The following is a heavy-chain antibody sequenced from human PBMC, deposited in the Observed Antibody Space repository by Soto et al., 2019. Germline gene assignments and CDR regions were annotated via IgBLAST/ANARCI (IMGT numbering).Heavy chain of an antibody. V-gene: IGHV3-23*01. D-gene: IGHD1-26*01. CDR2: VSGGGRFT. Sequence: HLGGSLRLSCAASGFTFSTYARNVFLQAPGKGLEWVSTVSGGGRFTYYADSVKGRFTISRDDSKKMVFLQMNSLRAEDTAVYYCAKSGPTNSFDYWGQGSLVTVSS. CDR1: GFTFSTYA. J-gene: IGHJ4*02. CDR3: AKSGPTNSFDY.